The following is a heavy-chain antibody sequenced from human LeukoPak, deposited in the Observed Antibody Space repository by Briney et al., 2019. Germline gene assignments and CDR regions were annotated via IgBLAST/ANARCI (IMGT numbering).Heavy chain of an antibody. V-gene: IGHV4-4*07. D-gene: IGHD3-22*01. CDR1: GGSISSYY. J-gene: IGHJ4*02. CDR3: ARGRPGYYDSQFFDY. CDR2: IYTSGST. Sequence: SETLSLTCTVSGGSISSYYWSWIRQPAGKGLEWIGRIYTSGSTYYNPSLKSRVTISVDTSKNQFSLKLSSVTAADTAVYYCARGRPGYYDSQFFDYWGQGTLVTVSS.